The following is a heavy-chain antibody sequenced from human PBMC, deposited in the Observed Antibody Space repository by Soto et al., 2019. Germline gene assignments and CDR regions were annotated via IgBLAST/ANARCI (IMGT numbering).Heavy chain of an antibody. Sequence: ASVKVSCKASVFTSSGISWVRQAPGQRLEWMGWISTHNGNTIYAQKFQGRVIMAMDTSTTTVYMELRSLRPDDTAVYLCAREGILGLFDAYDLWGQGTMVTVSS. D-gene: IGHD3-3*01. J-gene: IGHJ3*01. CDR3: AREGILGLFDAYDL. CDR2: ISTHNGNT. V-gene: IGHV1-18*04. CDR1: VFTSSG.